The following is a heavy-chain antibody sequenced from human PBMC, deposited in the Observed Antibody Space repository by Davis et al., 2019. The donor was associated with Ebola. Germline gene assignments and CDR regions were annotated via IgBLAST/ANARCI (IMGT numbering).Heavy chain of an antibody. J-gene: IGHJ3*02. V-gene: IGHV3-23*01. Sequence: PSETLSLTCAVYGGSFSGYYWSWVRQAPGKGLEWVSAISGSGGSTYYADSVKGRFTISRDNSKNTLYLQMNSLRAEDTAVYYCAKDGPWDFWSGYYDAFNIWGQGTMVTVSS. CDR2: ISGSGGST. D-gene: IGHD3-3*01. CDR3: AKDGPWDFWSGYYDAFNI. CDR1: GGSFSGYY.